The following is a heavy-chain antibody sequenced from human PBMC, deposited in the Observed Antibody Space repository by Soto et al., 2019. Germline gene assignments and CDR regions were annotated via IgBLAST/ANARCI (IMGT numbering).Heavy chain of an antibody. Sequence: GGSLRLSCAASGFTFNNYAMSWVRQAPGKAPEWVAAVRGSDAGTYNADSVRGRFTSSRDNLNNILYLQMNSLRAEDTAMYYWARDQRGAFDFWGHGTLVTVSS. CDR2: VRGSDAGT. V-gene: IGHV3-23*01. CDR3: ARDQRGAFDF. J-gene: IGHJ4*01. D-gene: IGHD1-26*01. CDR1: GFTFNNYA.